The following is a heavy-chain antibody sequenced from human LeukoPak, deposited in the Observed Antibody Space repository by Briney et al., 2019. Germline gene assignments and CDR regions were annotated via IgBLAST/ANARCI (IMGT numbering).Heavy chain of an antibody. V-gene: IGHV4-39*07. D-gene: IGHD1-20*01. CDR2: IYYSGST. Sequence: SETLSLTCTVSGGSISSSSYYWGWIRQPPGKGLEWIGSIYYSGSTNYNPSLKSRVTMSVDTSKNQFSLKLSSVTAADTAVYYCARGLTGTTFFEEAFDYWGQGTLVTVSS. CDR3: ARGLTGTTFFEEAFDY. J-gene: IGHJ4*02. CDR1: GGSISSSSYY.